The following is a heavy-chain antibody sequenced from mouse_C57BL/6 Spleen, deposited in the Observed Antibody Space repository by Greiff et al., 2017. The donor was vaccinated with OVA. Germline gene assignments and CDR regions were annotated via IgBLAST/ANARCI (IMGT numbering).Heavy chain of an antibody. D-gene: IGHD1-1*01. CDR1: GYTFTSYG. Sequence: EVKLVESGAELVRPGSSVKMSCKTSGYTFTSYGINWVKQRPGQGLEWIGYFYLGNGYTEYNEKFKGKATLTSDTSSSTAYMQLSSLTSEDSAIYLGARKGPVVAPSYWYFDVWGTGTTVTVSA. CDR2: FYLGNGYT. V-gene: IGHV1-58*01. CDR3: ARKGPVVAPSYWYFDV. J-gene: IGHJ1*03.